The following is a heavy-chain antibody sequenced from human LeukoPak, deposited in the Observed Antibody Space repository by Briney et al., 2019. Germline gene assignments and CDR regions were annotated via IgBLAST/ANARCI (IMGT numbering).Heavy chain of an antibody. CDR1: GGTFSSYA. D-gene: IGHD2-15*01. CDR3: ARVGEVVVAATRDYYYYYYMDV. V-gene: IGHV1-69*01. Sequence: SVKVSCKASGGTFSSYAISWVRQAPGQGLEWMGGVIPIFGTANYAQKFQGRVTITADESTSTAYMELSSLRSEDTAVYYCARVGEVVVAATRDYYYYYYMDVWGKGTTVTVSS. CDR2: VIPIFGTA. J-gene: IGHJ6*03.